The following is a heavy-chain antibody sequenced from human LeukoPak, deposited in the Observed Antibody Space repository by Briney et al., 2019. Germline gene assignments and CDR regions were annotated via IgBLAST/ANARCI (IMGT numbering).Heavy chain of an antibody. J-gene: IGHJ4*02. Sequence: SETLSLTCAVHGGSFSGYYWTWIRQPPGKGLEWIGEINHSGRTNYNPSLKSRVTISVDTSKNQFSLKLTSVTAADTAVYYCARRCSTTSCHRDGGDCWGRGTLVTVSS. V-gene: IGHV4-34*01. CDR1: GGSFSGYY. CDR2: INHSGRT. D-gene: IGHD2-2*01. CDR3: ARRCSTTSCHRDGGDC.